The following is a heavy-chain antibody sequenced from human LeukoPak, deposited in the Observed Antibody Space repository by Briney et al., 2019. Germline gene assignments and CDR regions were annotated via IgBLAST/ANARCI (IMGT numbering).Heavy chain of an antibody. V-gene: IGHV3-73*01. J-gene: IGHJ4*02. CDR2: IRSKANNYAT. CDR1: GFTFSASA. Sequence: GSLRLSCAASGFTFSASAVHWVRQACGKGLEWIGRIRSKANNYATAYTDPLKGRFTVSRDDSKNTAYLQMNSLKTEDSAVYFCARDSSSEGPLDYWGQGTLVTVSS. D-gene: IGHD6-6*01. CDR3: ARDSSSEGPLDY.